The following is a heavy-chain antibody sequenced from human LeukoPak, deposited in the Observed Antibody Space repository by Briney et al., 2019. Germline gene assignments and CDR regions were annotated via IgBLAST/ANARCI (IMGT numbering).Heavy chain of an antibody. D-gene: IGHD2-2*01. CDR2: IYWSSSGT. CDR3: VPIEGYCSSTSCYRDGDFDY. V-gene: IGHV3-9*02. CDR1: GFNSEDHA. Sequence: GGSLRLSCVVSGFNSEDHAMHWVRQAPGKGLEWVSGIYWSSSGTGYADSVKGRFTVSRDSAKNSLYLQMNSLRAEDTALYYCVPIEGYCSSTSCYRDGDFDYWGQGTLVTVSS. J-gene: IGHJ4*02.